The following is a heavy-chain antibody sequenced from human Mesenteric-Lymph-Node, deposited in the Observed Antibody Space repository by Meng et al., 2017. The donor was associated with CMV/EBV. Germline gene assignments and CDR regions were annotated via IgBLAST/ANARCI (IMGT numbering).Heavy chain of an antibody. CDR3: ARRDTGELLYSSDY. D-gene: IGHD3-10*01. CDR2: INPSDGTT. J-gene: IGHJ4*02. Sequence: KASGYTFNSYFMHWVRQAPGQGLEWMGLINPSDGTTNYAQKFQGRVAMTRDTSTSTVYMELNSLRSEDTAVYFCARRDTGELLYSSDYWGQGVLVTVSS. V-gene: IGHV1-46*02. CDR1: GYTFNSYF.